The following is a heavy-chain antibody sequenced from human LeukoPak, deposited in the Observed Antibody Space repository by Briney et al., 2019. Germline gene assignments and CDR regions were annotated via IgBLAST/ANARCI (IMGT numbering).Heavy chain of an antibody. CDR3: ARDGDVLRFVWFDS. D-gene: IGHD3-3*01. J-gene: IGHJ5*01. CDR1: GFTFSRYS. CDR2: ISSSSRYI. Sequence: GGSLRLSCAASGFTFSRYSMNWVRQAPGEGLEWVSSISSSSRYIYYADSVKGRFTISRDNARNSAYLQMNSLRAEDTAVYYCARDGDVLRFVWFDSWGQGTLVTVSS. V-gene: IGHV3-21*01.